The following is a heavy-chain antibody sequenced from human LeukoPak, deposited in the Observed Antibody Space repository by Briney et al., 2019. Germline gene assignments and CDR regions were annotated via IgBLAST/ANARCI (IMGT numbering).Heavy chain of an antibody. D-gene: IGHD4-23*01. Sequence: ASVKVSCKASGYTFTGYYMHWVRQAAGQGLEGMGWINPNSGCTNYAQKFQGRVTMTRDTSISTAYMELRRLRSDDPAVYCCARARIPNSKRGYFDLWGRGTLVTVSS. J-gene: IGHJ2*01. V-gene: IGHV1-2*02. CDR3: ARARIPNSKRGYFDL. CDR1: GYTFTGYY. CDR2: INPNSGCT.